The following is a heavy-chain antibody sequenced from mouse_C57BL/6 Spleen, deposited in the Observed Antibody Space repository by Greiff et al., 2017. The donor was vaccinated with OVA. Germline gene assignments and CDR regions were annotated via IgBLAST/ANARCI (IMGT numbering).Heavy chain of an antibody. Sequence: EVQGVESGGGLVKPGGSLKLSCAASGFTFSDYGMHWVRQAPEKGLEWVAYISSGSGTIYYADTVKGRFTISRDNAKNTLFLQMTSLRSEDTAMYYCARDDYDAAWFAYWGQGTLVTVSA. CDR3: ARDDYDAAWFAY. D-gene: IGHD2-4*01. CDR2: ISSGSGTI. V-gene: IGHV5-17*01. J-gene: IGHJ3*01. CDR1: GFTFSDYG.